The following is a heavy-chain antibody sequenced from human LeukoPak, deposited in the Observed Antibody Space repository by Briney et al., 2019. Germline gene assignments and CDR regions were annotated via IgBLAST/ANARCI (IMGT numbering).Heavy chain of an antibody. D-gene: IGHD4-17*01. CDR1: GGSISSRIYS. V-gene: IGHV4-61*01. Sequence: ASETLSLTCTVSGGSISSRIYSWSWIRQPPGKGLEWIGYIYYSGSTNYNPSLKSRVTISVDTSKNQFSLKLSSVTAADTAVYYCARGNTVTEKPFDYWGQGTLVTVSS. CDR2: IYYSGST. CDR3: ARGNTVTEKPFDY. J-gene: IGHJ4*02.